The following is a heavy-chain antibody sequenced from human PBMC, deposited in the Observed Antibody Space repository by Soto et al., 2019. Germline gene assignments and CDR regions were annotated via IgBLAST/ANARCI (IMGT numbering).Heavy chain of an antibody. D-gene: IGHD2-21*01. CDR3: AIAKAGRPIDY. CDR1: GGSISSSSYY. J-gene: IGHJ4*02. Sequence: QLQLQESGPGLVKPSETLSLTCTVSGGSISSSSYYWGWIRQPPGKGLEWIGSIYYSGSTYYNPSLKSRITISVDTSKNQFSLKLSSVTAADTAVYYCAIAKAGRPIDYWGQGTLVTVSS. V-gene: IGHV4-39*01. CDR2: IYYSGST.